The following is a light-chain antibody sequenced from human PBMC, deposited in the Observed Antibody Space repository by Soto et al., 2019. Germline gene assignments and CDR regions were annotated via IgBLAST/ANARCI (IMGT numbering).Light chain of an antibody. V-gene: IGLV2-14*01. Sequence: QSVLTQPASVSDSPGQSITISCTGTSSDVGGYNYVSWYQQQAGKAPKLIIHEVSNRPSGVSNRFSGSKSGNTASLTISRLQAEDEADYYCASYTSSRAYVFGIGTKVTVL. CDR1: SSDVGGYNY. CDR2: EVS. CDR3: ASYTSSRAYV. J-gene: IGLJ1*01.